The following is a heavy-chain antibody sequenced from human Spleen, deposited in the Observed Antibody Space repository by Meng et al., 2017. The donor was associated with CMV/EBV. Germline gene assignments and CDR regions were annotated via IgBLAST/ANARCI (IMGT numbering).Heavy chain of an antibody. CDR1: GFIVNDNN. Sequence: AASGFIVNDNNLPWVRQVPGKGLEWISYISSSSSTRYDADSVKGRFTISRDNAKKSLYLQMNSLRAEDTAVYYCANDVFDVWGQGTMVTVSS. CDR2: ISSSSSTR. CDR3: ANDVFDV. J-gene: IGHJ3*01. V-gene: IGHV3-48*04.